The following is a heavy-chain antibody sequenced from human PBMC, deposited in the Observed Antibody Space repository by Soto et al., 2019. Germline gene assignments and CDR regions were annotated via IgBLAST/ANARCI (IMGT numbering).Heavy chain of an antibody. Sequence: CLRLSCAASGFTFSSYAMSWVRQAPGKGLEWVSAISGSGGSTYYADSVKGRFTISRDNSKNTLYLQMNSLRAEDTAVYYCAKDRRYSYGYYYYYGMDVWGQGTTVTVSS. V-gene: IGHV3-23*01. D-gene: IGHD5-18*01. CDR1: GFTFSSYA. J-gene: IGHJ6*02. CDR3: AKDRRYSYGYYYYYGMDV. CDR2: ISGSGGST.